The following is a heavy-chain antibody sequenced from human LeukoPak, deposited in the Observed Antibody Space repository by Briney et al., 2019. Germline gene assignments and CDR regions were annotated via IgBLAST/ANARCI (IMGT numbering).Heavy chain of an antibody. CDR1: GGSISSSSYY. Sequence: PSETLSLTCTVSGGSISSSSYYWGWIRQPPGKELEWIGSIYYSGSTYYNPSLKSRVTISVDTSKNQFSLKLSSVTAADTAVYYCARVALYSRDYWGQGTLVTVSS. CDR3: ARVALYSRDY. J-gene: IGHJ4*02. V-gene: IGHV4-39*01. D-gene: IGHD5-18*01. CDR2: IYYSGST.